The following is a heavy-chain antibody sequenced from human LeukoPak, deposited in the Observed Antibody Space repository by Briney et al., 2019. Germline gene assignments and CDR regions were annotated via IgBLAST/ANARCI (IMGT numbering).Heavy chain of an antibody. V-gene: IGHV3-64D*06. CDR3: VKESRQQWLVPPRFDY. J-gene: IGHJ4*02. D-gene: IGHD6-19*01. CDR1: GFTFSSYA. CDR2: INSNGGGT. Sequence: GGSLRLSCSASGFTFSSYAVHWVRQAPGKGLEYVSGINSNGGGTYYADSVKGRFIISRDNSKKTLYLQMSSLRVEDTAVYYCVKESRQQWLVPPRFDYWGQGTLVTVSS.